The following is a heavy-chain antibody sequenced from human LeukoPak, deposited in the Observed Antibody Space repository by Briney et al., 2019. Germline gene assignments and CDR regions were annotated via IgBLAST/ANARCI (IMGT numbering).Heavy chain of an antibody. CDR2: ISGSGGST. J-gene: IGHJ4*02. D-gene: IGHD1-1*01. V-gene: IGHV3-23*01. Sequence: GGSLRLSCAASGFTFTSYAMSWVRQAPGKGLEWVSVISGSGGSTYYADSLKGRFTISRDNSKNTLYLQMNSLRAEDTAVYYCAIENWIGFDYWGQGTLVTVSS. CDR3: AIENWIGFDY. CDR1: GFTFTSYA.